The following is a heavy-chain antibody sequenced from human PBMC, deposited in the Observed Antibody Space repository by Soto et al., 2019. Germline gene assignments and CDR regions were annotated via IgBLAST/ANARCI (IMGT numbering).Heavy chain of an antibody. D-gene: IGHD6-13*01. CDR3: AREVRQHKYYYYYGMDV. CDR1: GFTFSSYW. Sequence: GGSLRLSCAASGFTFSSYWMSWVRQAPGKGLEWVANIKQDGSEKYYVDSVKGRFTISRDNAKNSLYLQMNSLRAEDTAVYYCAREVRQHKYYYYYGMDVWGQGTTVTVSS. J-gene: IGHJ6*02. CDR2: IKQDGSEK. V-gene: IGHV3-7*05.